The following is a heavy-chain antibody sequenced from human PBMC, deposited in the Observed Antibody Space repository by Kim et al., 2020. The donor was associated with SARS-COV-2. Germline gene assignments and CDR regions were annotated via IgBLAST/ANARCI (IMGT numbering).Heavy chain of an antibody. V-gene: IGHV1-18*01. Sequence: ASVKVSCKASGYTFTSYGISWVRQAPGQGLEWMGWISAYNGNTNYAQKLQGRVTMTTDTSTSTAYMELRSLRSDDTAVYYCARDLHCGGDCKIFDPWGQGTLVTVSS. J-gene: IGHJ5*02. D-gene: IGHD2-21*02. CDR2: ISAYNGNT. CDR3: ARDLHCGGDCKIFDP. CDR1: GYTFTSYG.